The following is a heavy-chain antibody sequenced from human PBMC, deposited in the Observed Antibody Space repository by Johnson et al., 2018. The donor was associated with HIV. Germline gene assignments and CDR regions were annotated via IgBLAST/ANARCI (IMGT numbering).Heavy chain of an antibody. Sequence: QVQLVESGGGLVQPGGSLRLSCGASAFTFSSNDMKWVRQAPGKGLEWVADISYDGTNQYYADSVKGRFTISRDNSKNTLSLQMNSQRVEDTALYYCARVRVGRENACEIWGQGTMVTVSS. CDR1: AFTFSSND. V-gene: IGHV3-30*03. CDR2: ISYDGTNQ. CDR3: ARVRVGRENACEI. D-gene: IGHD3-16*01. J-gene: IGHJ3*02.